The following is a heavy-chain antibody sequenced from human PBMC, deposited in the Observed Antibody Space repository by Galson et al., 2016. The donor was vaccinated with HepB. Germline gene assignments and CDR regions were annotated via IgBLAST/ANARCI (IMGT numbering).Heavy chain of an antibody. Sequence: CAISGDSVSSNSAAWNWIRQSPSRGLEWLGRTYHRSKWYNDYAVSVKSRITINPDTSKNHFSLQLNSVTPEDTAVYFCARGAGGEGANYYYYGMDVWGQGTTVTVSS. D-gene: IGHD2-21*01. V-gene: IGHV6-1*01. CDR3: ARGAGGEGANYYYYGMDV. CDR2: TYHRSKWYN. J-gene: IGHJ6*02. CDR1: GDSVSSNSAA.